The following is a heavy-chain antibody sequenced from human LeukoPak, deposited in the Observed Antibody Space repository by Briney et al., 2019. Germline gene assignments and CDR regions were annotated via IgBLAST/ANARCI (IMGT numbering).Heavy chain of an antibody. Sequence: SETLSLTCTVSGGSFSSYYWSWIRQPAGKGLEWIGRIYLSGSTNYNPSLKSRVTMSLDTSKNQFSLKMTFVTAADTAVYYCARGQYGRSWYNWFDPWGQGTLVTVSS. J-gene: IGHJ5*02. D-gene: IGHD6-13*01. CDR2: IYLSGST. CDR3: ARGQYGRSWYNWFDP. V-gene: IGHV4-4*07. CDR1: GGSFSSYY.